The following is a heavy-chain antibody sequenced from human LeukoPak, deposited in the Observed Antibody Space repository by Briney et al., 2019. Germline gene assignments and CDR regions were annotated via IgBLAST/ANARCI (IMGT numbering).Heavy chain of an antibody. Sequence: ASVKVSCKASGYTFTSYYMHWVRQAPGQGLEWMGIINPSGGSTSYAQKFQGRVTMTRDTSTSTVYMELSSLRSEDTAVYYCAREDTAAASTPDAFDIWGQGTMVTVSS. CDR3: AREDTAAASTPDAFDI. CDR1: GYTFTSYY. V-gene: IGHV1-46*01. D-gene: IGHD6-13*01. CDR2: INPSGGST. J-gene: IGHJ3*02.